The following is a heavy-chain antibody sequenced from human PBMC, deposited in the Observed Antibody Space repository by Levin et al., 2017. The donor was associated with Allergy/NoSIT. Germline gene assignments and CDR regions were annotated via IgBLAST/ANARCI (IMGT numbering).Heavy chain of an antibody. CDR1: GGSISSYY. CDR3: ARSYGSGNYFDY. J-gene: IGHJ4*02. CDR2: IYYSGST. V-gene: IGHV4-59*01. Sequence: ESLKISCAVSGGSISSYYWSWIRQPPGKGLEWIGYIYYSGSTKYNPSLKSRVTISVDTSKNRFSLKLSSVTAADTAVYYCARSYGSGNYFDYWGLGTLVTVSS. D-gene: IGHD3-10*01.